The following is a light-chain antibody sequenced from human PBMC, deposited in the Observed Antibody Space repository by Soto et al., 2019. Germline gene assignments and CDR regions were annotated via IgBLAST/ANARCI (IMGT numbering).Light chain of an antibody. J-gene: IGLJ1*01. Sequence: SVLTQPPSVSWAPGQRVTISCTGNTSNIGTGYDVHWYQQLPGRAPRVVIYGNIHRPSGVPERFSGSKSGTAASLSITGLQAEDEADYYCQSYDRSLSGYVFGSGTKVTVL. CDR3: QSYDRSLSGYV. CDR2: GNI. CDR1: TSNIGTGYD. V-gene: IGLV1-40*01.